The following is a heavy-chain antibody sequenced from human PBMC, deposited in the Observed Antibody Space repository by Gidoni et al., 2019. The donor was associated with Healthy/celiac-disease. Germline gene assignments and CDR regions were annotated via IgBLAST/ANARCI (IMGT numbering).Heavy chain of an antibody. CDR1: GFTFSSYS. J-gene: IGHJ1*01. D-gene: IGHD3-22*01. CDR3: ARAEGDSSGYLRYFQH. CDR2: ISSSSSYI. Sequence: EVQLVESGGGLVKPGGSLRLSCAASGFTFSSYSMNWVRQAPGKGLEWVSSISSSSSYIYYADSVKGRFTISRDNAKNSLYLQMNSLRAEDTAVYYCARAEGDSSGYLRYFQHWGQGTLVTVSS. V-gene: IGHV3-21*01.